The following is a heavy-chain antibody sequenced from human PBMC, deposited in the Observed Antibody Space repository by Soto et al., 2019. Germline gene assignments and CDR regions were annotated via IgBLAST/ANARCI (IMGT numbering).Heavy chain of an antibody. CDR1: GFTFDDFA. D-gene: IGHD4-17*01. CDR2: MNWNNVNV. V-gene: IGHV3-9*01. J-gene: IGHJ4*02. CDR3: VTGSHSNYGVYGYYEF. Sequence: PGGSLRLSCTASGFTFDDFALHWVRHVPGKSLEWVSGMNWNNVNVAYADSVKGRFAISRDNGKKSLDLQMNSLKSEDTALYHCVTGSHSNYGVYGYYEFWGQGAQVTVSA.